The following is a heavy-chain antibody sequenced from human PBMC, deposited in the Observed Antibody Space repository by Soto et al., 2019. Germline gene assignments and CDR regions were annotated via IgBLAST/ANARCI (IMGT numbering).Heavy chain of an antibody. V-gene: IGHV5-51*01. CDR1: GYSFTSYW. Sequence: GESLKISCKGSGYSFTSYWIGWVRQMPGKGLEWMGIIYPGDSDTRYSPSFQGQVTISADKSISTAYLQWSSLKASDTAMYYCARLVGEVPAAMSWFDPWGQGTLVTVSS. CDR2: IYPGDSDT. CDR3: ARLVGEVPAAMSWFDP. J-gene: IGHJ5*02. D-gene: IGHD2-2*01.